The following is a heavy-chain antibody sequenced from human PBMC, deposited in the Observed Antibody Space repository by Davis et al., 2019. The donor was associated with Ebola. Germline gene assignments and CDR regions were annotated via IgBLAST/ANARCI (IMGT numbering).Heavy chain of an antibody. CDR1: GGSISSSNW. J-gene: IGHJ4*02. V-gene: IGHV4-4*02. CDR3: ARESSGWSSAFDY. CDR2: ISHSGST. Sequence: GSLRLSCAVSGGSISSSNWWSWVRQPPGKGLEWIGEISHSGSTNYNPSLRSRVTISIDKSEKQFSLKLSSVTAADTAVYYCARESSGWSSAFDYWGQGTLVTVSS. D-gene: IGHD6-19*01.